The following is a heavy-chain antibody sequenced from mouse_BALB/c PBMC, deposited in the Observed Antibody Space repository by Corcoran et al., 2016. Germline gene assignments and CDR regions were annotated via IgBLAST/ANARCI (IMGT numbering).Heavy chain of an antibody. V-gene: IGHV8-12*01. CDR1: GFSLSTSGMG. Sequence: QVTLKESGPGILQPSQTLSLTCSFSGFSLSTSGMGVSWIRQPSGKGLEWLAHIYWDDDKRYNPSLKSRLTISKDTSSNQVFLKITSVDTADTATYYCARRGYDYEVAYWGQGTLVTVSA. CDR2: IYWDDDK. J-gene: IGHJ3*01. D-gene: IGHD2-4*01. CDR3: ARRGYDYEVAY.